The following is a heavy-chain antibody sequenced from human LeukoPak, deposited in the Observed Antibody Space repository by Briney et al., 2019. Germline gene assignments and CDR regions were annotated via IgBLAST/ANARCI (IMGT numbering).Heavy chain of an antibody. J-gene: IGHJ4*02. CDR3: AKAPGFTVVTSFDW. D-gene: IGHD4-23*01. V-gene: IGHV3-23*01. CDR2: ISGSGDGT. CDR1: GFTFRSYA. Sequence: PGGSLRLSREASGFTFRSYAMNWVRQAPGKGLEWVSVISGSGDGTHYADSVKGRFTISRDNSKNTLYLQMNSLRVEDTAVYSCAKAPGFTVVTSFDWWGQGTLVPVSS.